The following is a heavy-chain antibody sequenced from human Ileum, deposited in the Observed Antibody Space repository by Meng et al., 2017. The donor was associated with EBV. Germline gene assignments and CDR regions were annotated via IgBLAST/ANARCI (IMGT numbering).Heavy chain of an antibody. Sequence: QVQLQEAGAVLVKPSGNLSLTCAASGASISNDNWWSWVRQTPGKGLEWNGEIYQDGNTNYNPSLKSRVTVSVDKSKNQFSLRLSSVTGADTAVYYCVSNGYYNLEHWGQGTLVTVSS. V-gene: IGHV4-4*02. J-gene: IGHJ4*02. CDR3: VSNGYYNLEH. CDR2: IYQDGNT. D-gene: IGHD1-1*01. CDR1: GASISNDNW.